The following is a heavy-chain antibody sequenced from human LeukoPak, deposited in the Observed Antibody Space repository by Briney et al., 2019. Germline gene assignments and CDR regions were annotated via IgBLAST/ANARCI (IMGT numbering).Heavy chain of an antibody. Sequence: ASVKVSCKASGYTFTGYYMHWVRQAPGQGLEWMGWINPNSGGTNYVQKFQGRVTMTRDTSIGTAYMELSSLRSEDTAVYYCAKLGSSDFWGQGTLVTVSS. CDR1: GYTFTGYY. D-gene: IGHD1-26*01. V-gene: IGHV1-2*02. J-gene: IGHJ4*02. CDR3: AKLGSSDF. CDR2: INPNSGGT.